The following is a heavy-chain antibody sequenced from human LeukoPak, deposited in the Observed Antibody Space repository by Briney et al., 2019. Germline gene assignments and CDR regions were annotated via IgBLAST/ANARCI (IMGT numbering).Heavy chain of an antibody. D-gene: IGHD3-16*01. J-gene: IGHJ6*02. CDR3: ARGGGLDV. V-gene: IGHV3-7*03. CDR1: GFTFSSYW. Sequence: GGSLRLSCAASGFTFSSYWMNWARQAPGEGLEWVASINHNGNVNYYVDSVKGRFTISRDNAKNSRYLQMSNLRAEDTAVYFCARGGGLDVWGQGATVTVSS. CDR2: INHNGNVN.